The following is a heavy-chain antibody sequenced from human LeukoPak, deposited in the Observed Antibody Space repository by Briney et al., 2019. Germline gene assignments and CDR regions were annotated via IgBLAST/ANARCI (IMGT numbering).Heavy chain of an antibody. J-gene: IGHJ4*02. Sequence: GASVKVSCKASGYTFTSYDINWVRQATGQGLEWMGWMNPNSGNTGYAQKFQGRVTITRNTSISTAYMELSGLRSEDTAVYYCARGLAEWGDSSDYWGQGTLVTVSS. V-gene: IGHV1-8*03. CDR3: ARGLAEWGDSSDY. D-gene: IGHD3-22*01. CDR2: MNPNSGNT. CDR1: GYTFTSYD.